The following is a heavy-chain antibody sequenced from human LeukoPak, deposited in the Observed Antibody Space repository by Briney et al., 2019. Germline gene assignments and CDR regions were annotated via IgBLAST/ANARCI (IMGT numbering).Heavy chain of an antibody. CDR1: GFTFSAYA. J-gene: IGHJ4*02. V-gene: IGHV3-23*01. CDR3: AKDKAVGYCSGGTCSYFDY. Sequence: GGSLRLSCTASGFTFSAYAMSWVRQAPGKGLEWVSGTSSNGGSRYHADSVKGRFTISRDNSKNTLYLQMNSLRVKDTAVYYCAKDKAVGYCSGGTCSYFDYWGQGTLVTVSS. CDR2: TSSNGGSR. D-gene: IGHD2-15*01.